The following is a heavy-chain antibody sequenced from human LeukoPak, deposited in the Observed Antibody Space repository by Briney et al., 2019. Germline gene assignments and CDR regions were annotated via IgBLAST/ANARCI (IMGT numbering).Heavy chain of an antibody. CDR2: ITTSGSAT. J-gene: IGHJ4*02. D-gene: IGHD5-18*01. V-gene: IGHV3-48*03. Sequence: GGSLRLSCAASGFTSSSYDMNWVRQAPGKGLEWVSYITTSGSATYHADSVKGRFTISRDNAKNSLYLQMNSLRAEDTAVYYCARVDTAEDYWGQGTLVTVSS. CDR1: GFTSSSYD. CDR3: ARVDTAEDY.